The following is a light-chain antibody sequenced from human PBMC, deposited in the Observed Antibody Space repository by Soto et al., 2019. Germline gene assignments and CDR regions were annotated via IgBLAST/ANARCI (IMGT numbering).Light chain of an antibody. J-gene: IGLJ6*01. CDR3: SYYSRTTDLV. CDR2: EVT. CDR1: SSDVGDYPY. Sequence: QSALTQPASVSGSPGQSITISCTGTSSDVGDYPYVSWYQQHPGKVPKLIIYEVTNRPSGVSGRFSGSKSENTAYLTISGLQAEDEADDYCSYYSRTTDLVFGSGPQLTVL. V-gene: IGLV2-14*01.